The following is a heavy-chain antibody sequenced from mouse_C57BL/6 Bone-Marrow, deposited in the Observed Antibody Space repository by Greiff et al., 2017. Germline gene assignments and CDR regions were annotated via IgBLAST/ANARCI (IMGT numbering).Heavy chain of an antibody. CDR2: IYPGSGST. J-gene: IGHJ3*01. V-gene: IGHV1-55*01. CDR3: AVGYYYDYPFAY. CDR1: GYTFTSYW. Sequence: QVQLQQPGAELVKPGASVTMSCKASGYTFTSYWITWVKQRPGQGLEWIGDIYPGSGSTNYNEKFKSKATLTVDTSSSTAYMQLSSLTSEDSAGYYCAVGYYYDYPFAYWGQGTLVTVSA. D-gene: IGHD2-4*01.